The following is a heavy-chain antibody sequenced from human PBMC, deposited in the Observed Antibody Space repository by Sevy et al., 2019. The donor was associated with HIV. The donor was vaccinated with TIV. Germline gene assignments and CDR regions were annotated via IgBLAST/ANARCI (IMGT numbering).Heavy chain of an antibody. Sequence: SETLSLTCTVSGGSISSGGYYWSWIRQHPGKGLEWIGYIYYSGSTYYNPSIKSRVTISVDTSKNQFSLKLSSVTAADTAVYYCARLPYYYDSSGYEDPRAYYFDYWGQGTLVTVSS. CDR2: IYYSGST. D-gene: IGHD3-22*01. J-gene: IGHJ4*02. CDR3: ARLPYYYDSSGYEDPRAYYFDY. V-gene: IGHV4-31*03. CDR1: GGSISSGGYY.